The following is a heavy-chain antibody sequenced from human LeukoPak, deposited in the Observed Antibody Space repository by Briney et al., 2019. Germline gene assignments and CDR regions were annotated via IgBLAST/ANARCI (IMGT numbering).Heavy chain of an antibody. CDR2: ISSSSSYI. J-gene: IGHJ4*02. Sequence: GGSLRLSCAASGFTFSSYSMNWVRQAPGKGLEWVSSISSSSSYIYYADSVKGRFTISRDNAKKSLYLQMNSLRAEDTAVYYCARATTYDILTGFSGYWGQGTLVTVSS. D-gene: IGHD3-9*01. CDR3: ARATTYDILTGFSGY. CDR1: GFTFSSYS. V-gene: IGHV3-21*01.